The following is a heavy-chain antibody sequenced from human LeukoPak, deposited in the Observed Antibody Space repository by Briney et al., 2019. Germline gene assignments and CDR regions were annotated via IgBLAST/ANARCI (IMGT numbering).Heavy chain of an antibody. CDR2: IYYSGST. D-gene: IGHD6-19*01. CDR3: ERQAEDSSGWGIDY. J-gene: IGHJ4*02. V-gene: IGHV4-59*08. CDR1: GCSISSYY. Sequence: SETLSRTGTASGCSISSYYWNWLRQPPGNELELIVYIYYSGSTNYNPSLKSRVTISVAMPNNQFSLNLSSVTAADTAVYYCERQAEDSSGWGIDYWGQGNLVTVSS.